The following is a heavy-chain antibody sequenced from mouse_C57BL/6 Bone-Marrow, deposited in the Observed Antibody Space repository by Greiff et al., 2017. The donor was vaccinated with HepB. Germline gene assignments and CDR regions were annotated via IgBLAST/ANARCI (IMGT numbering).Heavy chain of an antibody. CDR3: ARWGYGSSYVLYWYFDV. V-gene: IGHV1-69*01. CDR2: IDPSDSYT. D-gene: IGHD1-1*01. J-gene: IGHJ1*03. CDR1: GYTFTSYW. Sequence: QVQLQQPGAELVMPGASVKLSCKASGYTFTSYWMHWVKQRPGQGLEWIGEIDPSDSYTNYNQKFKGKSTLTVDKSSSTAYMQLSSLTSEDSAVYYCARWGYGSSYVLYWYFDVWGTGTTVTVSS.